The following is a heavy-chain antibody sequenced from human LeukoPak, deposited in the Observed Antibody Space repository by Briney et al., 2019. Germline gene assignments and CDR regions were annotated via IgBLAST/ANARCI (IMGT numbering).Heavy chain of an antibody. Sequence: PGGSLRLSCAASGFTFSSYGMHWVRQAPGKGLEWVAVISYDGSNKYYADSVKGRFTISRDNSKNTLYLQMNSLRAEDTAVYYCAKDRDDYGCSYFDYWGQGTLVTVSS. CDR2: ISYDGSNK. J-gene: IGHJ4*02. V-gene: IGHV3-30*18. D-gene: IGHD4/OR15-4a*01. CDR3: AKDRDDYGCSYFDY. CDR1: GFTFSSYG.